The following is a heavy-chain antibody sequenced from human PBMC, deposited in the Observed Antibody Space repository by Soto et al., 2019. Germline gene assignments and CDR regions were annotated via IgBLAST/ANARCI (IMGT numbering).Heavy chain of an antibody. D-gene: IGHD2-21*02. V-gene: IGHV4-31*03. CDR1: GGPISSGGYY. J-gene: IGHJ4*02. Sequence: QVQLQESGPGLVKPSQTLFLTCTVSGGPISSGGYYWSWIRQHPGKGLEWIGYIYYSGSTYYNPSLKCRVTISVDTSKNQFSLKLSSVTAADTAVYYGARGSPYCGGDCYQFDYWGQGTLVTVSS. CDR2: IYYSGST. CDR3: ARGSPYCGGDCYQFDY.